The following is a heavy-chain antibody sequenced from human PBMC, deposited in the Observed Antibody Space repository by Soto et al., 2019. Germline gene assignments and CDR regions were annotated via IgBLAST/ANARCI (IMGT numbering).Heavy chain of an antibody. Sequence: QVQLQESGPGLVKPSETPSLTCTVSHGSISSYYWSWIRQPPGKGLEWIGYIYYSGTTNYNPSLNSRVTISVDTSKNQFSLRLSSVTAADTAVYYCARAPLVTIDAFDIWGQGTMVTVSS. V-gene: IGHV4-59*01. J-gene: IGHJ3*02. CDR2: IYYSGTT. D-gene: IGHD2-2*01. CDR1: HGSISSYY. CDR3: ARAPLVTIDAFDI.